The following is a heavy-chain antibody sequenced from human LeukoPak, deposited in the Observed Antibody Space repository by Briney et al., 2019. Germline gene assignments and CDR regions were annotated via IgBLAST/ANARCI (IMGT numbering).Heavy chain of an antibody. CDR1: GFTLNNYS. CDR3: ARTRDPPTYYYFYMDV. D-gene: IGHD1-1*01. V-gene: IGHV3-48*04. Sequence: GGSLRLSCAASGFTLNNYSMNWVRQAPGKGLEWVSYISTSSSTRYYADSVKGRFTISRDNAMNSLYLQMSSLRAEDTAVYYCARTRDPPTYYYFYMDVWGQGTTVTVSS. J-gene: IGHJ6*03. CDR2: ISTSSSTR.